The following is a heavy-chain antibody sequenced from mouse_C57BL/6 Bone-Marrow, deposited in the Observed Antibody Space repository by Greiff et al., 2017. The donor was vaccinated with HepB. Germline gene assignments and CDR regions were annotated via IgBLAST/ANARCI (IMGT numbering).Heavy chain of an antibody. J-gene: IGHJ3*01. CDR3: ASDLLLRYPSCFAY. Sequence: QVQLKQPGTELVKPGASVKLSCKASGYTFTSYWMHWVKQRPGQGLEWIGNINPSNGGTNYNEKFKSKATLTVDKSSSTAYMQLSSLTSEDSAVYYCASDLLLRYPSCFAYWGEGTLVTVSA. CDR2: INPSNGGT. D-gene: IGHD1-1*01. CDR1: GYTFTSYW. V-gene: IGHV1-53*01.